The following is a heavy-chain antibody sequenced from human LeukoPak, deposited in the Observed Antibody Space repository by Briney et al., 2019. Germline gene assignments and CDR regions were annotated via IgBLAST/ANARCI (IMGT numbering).Heavy chain of an antibody. D-gene: IGHD1-14*01. V-gene: IGHV4-59*01. CDR3: AGMRITTPTVRTLDY. J-gene: IGHJ4*02. CDR1: GGSMSTYY. CDR2: IYYTGST. Sequence: PSETLSLTCTVSGGSMSTYYWTWIRQPPGKGLEWIGFIYYTGSTNYNPSLKSRVTISVDTSKNQFSLKLSSVTAADTAVYSCAGMRITTPTVRTLDYWGQGTLVTVSS.